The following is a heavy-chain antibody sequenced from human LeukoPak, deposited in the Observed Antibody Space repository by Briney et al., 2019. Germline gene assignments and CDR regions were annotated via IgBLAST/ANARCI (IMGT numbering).Heavy chain of an antibody. D-gene: IGHD6-13*01. CDR1: GFTLSSYW. Sequence: GGSLRLSCAASGFTLSSYWMSWVRQAPGKGLEWVANIKQDGSEKYFVDSVKGRFTISRDNAKNSLYLQMNSLRAEDTAVYYCARRWSSSLNHYFDYWGQGTLVTVSS. J-gene: IGHJ4*02. CDR3: ARRWSSSLNHYFDY. V-gene: IGHV3-7*01. CDR2: IKQDGSEK.